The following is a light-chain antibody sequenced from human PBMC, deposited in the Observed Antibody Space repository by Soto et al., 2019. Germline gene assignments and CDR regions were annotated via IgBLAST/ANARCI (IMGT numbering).Light chain of an antibody. CDR3: CSYAGSSTYV. Sequence: QSVLTQPPSASGSPGQSVTISCTGTSSGVGSYNLVSWYQQHPGKAPKLMIYEGSKRPSGVSNRFSGSKSGNTASLTISGLQAEDEADYYCCSYAGSSTYVFGTGTKVTVL. CDR1: SSGVGSYNL. J-gene: IGLJ1*01. V-gene: IGLV2-23*01. CDR2: EGS.